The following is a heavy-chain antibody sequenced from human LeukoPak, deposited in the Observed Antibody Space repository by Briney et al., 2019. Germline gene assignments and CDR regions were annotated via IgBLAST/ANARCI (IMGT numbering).Heavy chain of an antibody. V-gene: IGHV4-31*03. CDR3: ARQSISGSSLSYFDY. CDR2: IYYSGST. Sequence: SQTVSLTCSVSGGSISSNDYYWNWIRQHPGKGLEWIGYIYYSGSTNYNPSLKSRVTISVDTSKNQCSLKLSSVTAADTAVYYCARQSISGSSLSYFDYWGQGTLVSV. CDR1: GGSISSNDYY. J-gene: IGHJ4*02. D-gene: IGHD3-22*01.